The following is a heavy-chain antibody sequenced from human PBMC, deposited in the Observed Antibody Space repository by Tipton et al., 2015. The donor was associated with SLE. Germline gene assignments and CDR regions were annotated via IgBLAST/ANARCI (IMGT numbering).Heavy chain of an antibody. V-gene: IGHV5-51*01. Sequence: QLVQSGAEVEKPGESLKISCKTSGDMSSNYWIGWVRQMPGRGLEWMGIIFPGDSDPLYSPSFQGQVTISADRSISTAYLQWSSLKASDTAMYYCARHEGSGWSGGFDYWGQGTLVTVSS. J-gene: IGHJ4*02. CDR3: ARHEGSGWSGGFDY. CDR2: IFPGDSDP. D-gene: IGHD6-19*01. CDR1: GDMSSNYW.